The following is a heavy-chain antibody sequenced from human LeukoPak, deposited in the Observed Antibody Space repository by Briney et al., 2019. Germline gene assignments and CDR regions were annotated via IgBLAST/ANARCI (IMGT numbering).Heavy chain of an antibody. CDR2: INTDGSST. J-gene: IGHJ4*02. D-gene: IGHD2-15*01. Sequence: GGSLRLSCAASGFTFSIYWMHWVRQAPGKGLVWVSRINTDGSSTRYADSVKGRFTISRDNAKNTVYLLMNSLRAEDTAVYYCARGGCSDGNCYSGGYWGQGTLVTVSS. CDR1: GFTFSIYW. V-gene: IGHV3-74*01. CDR3: ARGGCSDGNCYSGGY.